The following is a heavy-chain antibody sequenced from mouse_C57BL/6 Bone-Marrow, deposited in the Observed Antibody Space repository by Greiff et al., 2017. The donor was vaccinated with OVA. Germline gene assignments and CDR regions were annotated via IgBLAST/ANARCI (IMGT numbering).Heavy chain of an antibody. CDR2: INPDGGGT. CDR1: EYEFPSHD. Sequence: EVKLQESGGGLVQPGASLKLSCESNEYEFPSHDMSWVRKTPGKRLELVAAINPDGGGTYYPDTMERQFIISRDNTKKTLYLQMSSLRSEDTALYYCARRDYDYVWFAYWGQGTLVTVSA. J-gene: IGHJ3*01. D-gene: IGHD2-4*01. CDR3: ARRDYDYVWFAY. V-gene: IGHV5-2*01.